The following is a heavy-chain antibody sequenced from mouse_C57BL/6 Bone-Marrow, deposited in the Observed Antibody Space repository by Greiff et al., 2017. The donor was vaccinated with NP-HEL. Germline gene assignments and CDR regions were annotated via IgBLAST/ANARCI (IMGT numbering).Heavy chain of an antibody. V-gene: IGHV3-6*01. CDR2: ISYDGSN. CDR3: ARGEPRWFAY. J-gene: IGHJ3*01. Sequence: DVQLQESGPGLVKPSQSLSLTCSVTGYSITSGYYWNWIRQFPGNKLEWMGYISYDGSNNYNPSLKNRISITRDTSKNQFFLKLNSVTTEDTATYYCARGEPRWFAYWGQGTLVTVSA. CDR1: GYSITSGYY.